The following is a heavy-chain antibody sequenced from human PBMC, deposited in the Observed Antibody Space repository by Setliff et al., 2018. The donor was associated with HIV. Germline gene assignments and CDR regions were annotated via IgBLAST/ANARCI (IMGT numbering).Heavy chain of an antibody. CDR3: ARDGDYDSSGYPAFDI. CDR1: GYTFTDYY. CDR2: INPNNGGT. V-gene: IGHV1-2*06. Sequence: ASVKVSCKASGYTFTDYYIHWVRQAPGQGLEWMGRINPNNGGTNYAQKFQGRVTMTRDTSISTAYMELSRLRADDTAVYYCARDGDYDSSGYPAFDIWGQGTMVTVS. J-gene: IGHJ3*02. D-gene: IGHD3-22*01.